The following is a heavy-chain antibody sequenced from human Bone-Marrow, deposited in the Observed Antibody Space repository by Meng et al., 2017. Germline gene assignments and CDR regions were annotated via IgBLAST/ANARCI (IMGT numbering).Heavy chain of an antibody. CDR2: ISGSGGST. CDR3: AKRIMVVTQGPDY. D-gene: IGHD4-23*01. Sequence: GESLKISCAASGFTFSSYAMSWVRQAPGKGLEWVSAISGSGGSTYYADSVKGRFTISRENSKNTLYLQMNSLRAEDTAVYYCAKRIMVVTQGPDYWGQGTLVTVSS. V-gene: IGHV3-23*01. CDR1: GFTFSSYA. J-gene: IGHJ4*02.